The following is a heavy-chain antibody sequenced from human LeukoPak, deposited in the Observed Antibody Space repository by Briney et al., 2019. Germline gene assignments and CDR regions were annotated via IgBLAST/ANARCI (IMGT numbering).Heavy chain of an antibody. V-gene: IGHV4-59*01. D-gene: IGHD5-18*01. CDR2: IYYSGST. CDR1: GGSISSYY. J-gene: IGHJ6*03. Sequence: SETLSLTCTVSGGSISSYYWSWIRQPPGKGLEGIGYIYYSGSTNYNPSLKSRVTISVDTSKNQCSLKLSSVSAADTAVYYCARLRGQLWPHYYMDVWGKGTTVTISS. CDR3: ARLRGQLWPHYYMDV.